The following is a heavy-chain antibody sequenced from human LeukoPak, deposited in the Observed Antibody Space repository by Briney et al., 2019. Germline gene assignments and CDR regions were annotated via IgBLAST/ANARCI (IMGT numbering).Heavy chain of an antibody. V-gene: IGHV5-10-1*01. CDR1: RSLFSTYW. D-gene: IGHD3-16*01. CDR3: ATGSKGGNWIDP. J-gene: IGHJ5*02. Sequence: GEPLSFSCQGSRSLFSTYWISWVRQMQGKGLEWLGGFDPSDSYTNYSPPFQGHVTISADKATSTVYLQWSSLKASDTAMYYCATGSKGGNWIDPWGQGTLVTVSS. CDR2: FDPSDSYT.